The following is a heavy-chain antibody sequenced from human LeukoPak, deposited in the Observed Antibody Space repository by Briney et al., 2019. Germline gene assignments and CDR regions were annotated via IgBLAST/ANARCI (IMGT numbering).Heavy chain of an antibody. CDR1: GGSFSGHY. CDR2: INHSGST. J-gene: IGHJ4*02. V-gene: IGHV4-34*01. CDR3: ASTTPVTTVVT. Sequence: SETLSLTCAVYGGSFSGHYWSWIRQPPGKGLEWIGEINHSGSTNYNPSLKSRVTISVDTSKNQFSLKLSSVTAADTAVYCCASTTPVTTVVTWGQGTLVTVSS. D-gene: IGHD4-23*01.